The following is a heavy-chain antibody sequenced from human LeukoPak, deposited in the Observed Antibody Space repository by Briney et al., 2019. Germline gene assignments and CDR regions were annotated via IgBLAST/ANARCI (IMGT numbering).Heavy chain of an antibody. CDR3: AKDQGASHAFDI. CDR2: ISGSGGST. Sequence: TGGSLRLSCAASGFTFSSYAMSWVRQAPGKGLEWVSAISGSGGSTYYADSVKGRFTISRDNSKNTLYLQMNSLRAEDTAVYYCAKDQGASHAFDIWGQGTMVTVSS. CDR1: GFTFSSYA. J-gene: IGHJ3*02. D-gene: IGHD1-26*01. V-gene: IGHV3-23*01.